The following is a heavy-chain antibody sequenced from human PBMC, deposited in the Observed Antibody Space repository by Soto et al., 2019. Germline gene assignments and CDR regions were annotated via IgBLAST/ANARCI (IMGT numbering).Heavy chain of an antibody. Sequence: EVQLVESGGGLVQPGGSLRLSCAASGFTFSSYSMNWVRQAPGKGLEWVSYIITSSSTIYYADSVKGRFTISRDNAENSLYLQRNSLRAEDTALYYCARDGGGGGSYSGDFDYWGQGTLVTVSS. CDR3: ARDGGGGGSYSGDFDY. J-gene: IGHJ4*02. D-gene: IGHD1-26*01. V-gene: IGHV3-48*01. CDR1: GFTFSSYS. CDR2: IITSSSTI.